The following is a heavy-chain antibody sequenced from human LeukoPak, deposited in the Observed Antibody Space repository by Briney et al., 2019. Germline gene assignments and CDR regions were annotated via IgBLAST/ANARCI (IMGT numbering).Heavy chain of an antibody. CDR2: IYYSGST. V-gene: IGHV4-39*07. J-gene: IGHJ4*02. Sequence: SETLSLTCTVSGGSIISSSYYWGWIRQPPGKGLEWIGSIYYSGSTNYNPSLKSRVTISVDTSKNQFSLKLSSVTAADTAVYYCARYYDMATFDYWGQGTLVTVSS. CDR3: ARYYDMATFDY. D-gene: IGHD5-12*01. CDR1: GGSIISSSYY.